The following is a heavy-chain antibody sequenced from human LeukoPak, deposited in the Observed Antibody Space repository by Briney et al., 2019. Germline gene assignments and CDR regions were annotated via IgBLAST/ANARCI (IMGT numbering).Heavy chain of an antibody. J-gene: IGHJ3*02. CDR1: GYSFTSYW. CDR3: AGGHYYDSSGYFGEAFDI. CDR2: IYPGDSDT. D-gene: IGHD3-22*01. Sequence: GESLKISCRGSGYSFTSYWIGWVRQMPGKGLEWMGIIYPGDSDTRYSPSFQGQVTISADKSISTAYLQWSSLKASDTAMYYCAGGHYYDSSGYFGEAFDIWGQGTMVTVSS. V-gene: IGHV5-51*01.